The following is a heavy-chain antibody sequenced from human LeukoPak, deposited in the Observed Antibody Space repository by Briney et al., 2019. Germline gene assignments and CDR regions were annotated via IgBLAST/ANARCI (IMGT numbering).Heavy chain of an antibody. D-gene: IGHD3-10*01. J-gene: IGHJ4*02. CDR3: ARLFGSGRHGDY. CDR1: GGSISSSSYY. CDR2: IYYSGTT. Sequence: PSETLSLTCTVSGGSISSSSYYWGWIRQPPGKGLEWIGSIYYSGTTYYNRSLRSRVTISVDTSKNQFSLRLSSVTATDTTVYYCARLFGSGRHGDYWGQGTLVTVSA. V-gene: IGHV4-39*01.